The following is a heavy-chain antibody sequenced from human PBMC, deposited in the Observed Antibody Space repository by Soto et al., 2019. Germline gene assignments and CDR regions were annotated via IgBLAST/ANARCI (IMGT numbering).Heavy chain of an antibody. V-gene: IGHV3-74*01. CDR3: VRDSHGDY. J-gene: IGHJ4*02. CDR2: IDHDGPT. Sequence: EVQLVESGGGLVQPGGSLRLSCAGSGFTFSNYWMHWVRQAPGKGLEWVSRIDHDGPTDYAASVKGRFPISRDNAANTLYLQMISLRPEDTAVYYCVRDSHGDYWGQGTLVTVSS. CDR1: GFTFSNYW.